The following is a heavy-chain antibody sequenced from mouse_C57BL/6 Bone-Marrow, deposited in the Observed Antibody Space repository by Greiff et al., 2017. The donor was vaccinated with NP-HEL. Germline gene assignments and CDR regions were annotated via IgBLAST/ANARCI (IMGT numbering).Heavy chain of an antibody. J-gene: IGHJ3*01. CDR1: GFTFSSYA. CDR2: ISDGGSYT. D-gene: IGHD4-1*01. V-gene: IGHV5-4*03. CDR3: ARVLTGTFAY. Sequence: EVKLVESGGGLVKPGGSLKLSCAASGFTFSSYAMSWVRQTPEKRLEWVATISDGGSYTYYPDNVKGRFTISRDNAKNNLYLQMSHLKSEDTAMDYCARVLTGTFAYWGQGTLVTVSA.